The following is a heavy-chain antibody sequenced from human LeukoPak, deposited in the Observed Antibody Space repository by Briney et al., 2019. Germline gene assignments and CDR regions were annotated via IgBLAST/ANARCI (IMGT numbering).Heavy chain of an antibody. CDR2: ISTSGDRT. CDR1: GFTFSTYA. J-gene: IGHJ4*02. V-gene: IGHV3-23*01. Sequence: GGSLRLSCAASGFTFSTYAMTWVRQAPGKGLEWVSGISTSGDRTYYADSVKGRFTISRDNSKNTLYLQMNSLRAEDTAEYYCARSAVGASCCTAVDYWGQGTLVTVSS. D-gene: IGHD1-26*01. CDR3: ARSAVGASCCTAVDY.